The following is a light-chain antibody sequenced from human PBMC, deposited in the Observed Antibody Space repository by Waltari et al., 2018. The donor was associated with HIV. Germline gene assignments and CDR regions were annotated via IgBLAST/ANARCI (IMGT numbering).Light chain of an antibody. Sequence: DIQMTQSPSSLSASVGDRVTITCRASQSISSYLNWYQQKPGKAPKLLIYGASSLQSGVPSRFSGSGSGTDFTLTISSLQPEDFATYYCQQSYNTPPLTFGGGTKVEIK. CDR3: QQSYNTPPLT. J-gene: IGKJ4*01. CDR2: GAS. V-gene: IGKV1-39*01. CDR1: QSISSY.